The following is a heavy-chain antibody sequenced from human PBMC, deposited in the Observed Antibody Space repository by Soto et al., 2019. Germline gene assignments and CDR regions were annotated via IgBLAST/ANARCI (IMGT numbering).Heavy chain of an antibody. CDR1: GGSMRNYF. CDR2: IHYSGTT. CDR3: AAGEASSRNLAPYYLDF. J-gene: IGHJ4*02. V-gene: IGHV4-59*01. D-gene: IGHD6-13*01. Sequence: SETLSLTCTVSGGSMRNYFWTWIRQPPGKGLEWIGYIHYSGTTSFFPSYNPSLRSRVTISADTSKNQFSLKLLSVTTADTAVYFFAAGEASSRNLAPYYLDFWGQGTLVTSPQ.